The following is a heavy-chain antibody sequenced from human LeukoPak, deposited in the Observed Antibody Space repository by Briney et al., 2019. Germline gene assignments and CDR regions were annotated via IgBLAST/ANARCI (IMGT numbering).Heavy chain of an antibody. Sequence: ASVKVSCKASGYTFTSYGISWVRQAPGQGLEWMGWITAYNDNTNYAQKLQGRVTMTTDTSTSTAYMELRSLRSDDTAVYYCARVRVDYDSSGYYSDYWGQGTLVTVSS. V-gene: IGHV1-18*01. J-gene: IGHJ4*02. CDR3: ARVRVDYDSSGYYSDY. D-gene: IGHD3-22*01. CDR1: GYTFTSYG. CDR2: ITAYNDNT.